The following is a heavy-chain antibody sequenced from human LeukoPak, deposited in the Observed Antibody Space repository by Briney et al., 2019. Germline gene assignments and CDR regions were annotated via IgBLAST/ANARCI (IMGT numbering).Heavy chain of an antibody. Sequence: TSETLSLTCTVSGYSISSGYYWGWIRQPPGKGLEWIGSIYYSGSTYYNPSLKSRVTISVDTSKNQFSLKLSSVTAADTAVYYCARVGRDGYKLYYFDYWGQGTLVTVSS. D-gene: IGHD5-24*01. CDR3: ARVGRDGYKLYYFDY. J-gene: IGHJ4*02. CDR1: GYSISSGYY. V-gene: IGHV4-38-2*02. CDR2: IYYSGST.